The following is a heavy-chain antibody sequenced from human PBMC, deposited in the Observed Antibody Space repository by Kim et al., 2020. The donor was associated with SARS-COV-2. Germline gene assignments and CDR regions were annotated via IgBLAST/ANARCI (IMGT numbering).Heavy chain of an antibody. CDR3: ARFYYDSSGYFFFDY. J-gene: IGHJ4*02. V-gene: IGHV5-10-1*01. D-gene: IGHD3-22*01. Sequence: PSVQDHVTISADKSISTAYLQWSSLKASDTAMYYCARFYYDSSGYFFFDYWGQGTLVTVSS.